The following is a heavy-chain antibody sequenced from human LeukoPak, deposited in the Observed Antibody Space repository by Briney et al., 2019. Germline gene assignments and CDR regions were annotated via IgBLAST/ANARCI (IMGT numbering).Heavy chain of an antibody. V-gene: IGHV3-11*04. CDR2: ISSSGSTI. CDR3: ARYYDSSGYYP. J-gene: IGHJ5*02. D-gene: IGHD3-22*01. CDR1: GFTVSSNY. Sequence: GGSLRLSCAASGFTVSSNYMSWVRQAPGKGLEWVSYISSSGSTIYYADSVKGRSTISRDNAKNSLYLQMNSLRAEDTAVYYCARYYDSSGYYPWGQGTLVTVSS.